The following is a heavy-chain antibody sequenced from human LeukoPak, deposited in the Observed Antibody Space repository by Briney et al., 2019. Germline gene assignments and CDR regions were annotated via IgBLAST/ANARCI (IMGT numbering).Heavy chain of an antibody. D-gene: IGHD2-2*02. Sequence: PGESLKISCKGSGYSFTSYWIGWVRQMPGKGLEWMGIIYPGDSDTRYSPSFQGQVTISADKSISTAYLQWSSLKASDTAMYYCARRMNCSGTSCYRRPFDYWGQGTLVTVSS. CDR2: IYPGDSDT. V-gene: IGHV5-51*01. J-gene: IGHJ4*02. CDR3: ARRMNCSGTSCYRRPFDY. CDR1: GYSFTSYW.